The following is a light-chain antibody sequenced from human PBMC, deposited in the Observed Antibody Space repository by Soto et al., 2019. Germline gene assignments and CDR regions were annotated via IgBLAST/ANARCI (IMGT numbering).Light chain of an antibody. V-gene: IGLV2-18*02. CDR2: EVS. Sequence: QSALTQPPAVSWSPGQSVAISCTGTSSDVGSYNRVSWYQQPPGTAPKLMIYEVSNRPSGVPDRFSGSKSGTTASLTISGLQAEDDAEYYCSSYTSSSTYVFGTGTKLTVL. CDR1: SSDVGSYNR. J-gene: IGLJ1*01. CDR3: SSYTSSSTYV.